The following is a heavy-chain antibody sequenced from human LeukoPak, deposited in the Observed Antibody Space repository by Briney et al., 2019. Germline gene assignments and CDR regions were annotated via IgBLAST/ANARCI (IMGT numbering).Heavy chain of an antibody. CDR1: GGSISSYY. D-gene: IGHD1-26*01. J-gene: IGHJ4*02. Sequence: SETLSLTCTVSGGSISSYYWSWIRQPPGKGLEWIGYIYYSGSTYYNPSLKSRVTISVDTSKNQFSLKLSSVTAADTAVYYCARHAIVGATIDYWGQGTLVTVSS. CDR2: IYYSGST. V-gene: IGHV4-59*04. CDR3: ARHAIVGATIDY.